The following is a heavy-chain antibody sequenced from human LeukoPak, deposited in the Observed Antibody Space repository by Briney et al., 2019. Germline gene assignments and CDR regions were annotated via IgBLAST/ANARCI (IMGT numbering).Heavy chain of an antibody. CDR1: GFTFSSYG. CDR3: AKAPSKWSGDFDY. V-gene: IGHV3-30*02. CDR2: IRDDGSNK. Sequence: GGSLRLSCAASGFTFSSYGMHWVRQAPGKGLEWVAVIRDDGSNKYYSDAVKGRFTTSRDNSKNTLYLPMNSLRAAVTAVYYCAKAPSKWSGDFDYWGEGTLVTASS. D-gene: IGHD3-10*01. J-gene: IGHJ4*02.